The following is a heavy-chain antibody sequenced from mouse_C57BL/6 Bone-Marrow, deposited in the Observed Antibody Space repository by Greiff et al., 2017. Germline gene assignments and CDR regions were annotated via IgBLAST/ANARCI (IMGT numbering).Heavy chain of an antibody. D-gene: IGHD2-2*01. V-gene: IGHV1-15*01. Sequence: VQLVESGAELVRPGASVTLSCKASGYTFTDYEMHWVKQTPVHGLEWIGAIDPETGGTAYNQKFKGKAILTADKSSSTAYMELRSLTSEDSAVYYCTREGIYYGYTWFAYWGQGTLVTVSA. CDR2: IDPETGGT. CDR1: GYTFTDYE. CDR3: TREGIYYGYTWFAY. J-gene: IGHJ3*01.